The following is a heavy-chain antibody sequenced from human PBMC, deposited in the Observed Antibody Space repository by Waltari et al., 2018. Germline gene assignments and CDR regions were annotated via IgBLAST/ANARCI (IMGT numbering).Heavy chain of an antibody. CDR3: ARVFGGYYYYGMDV. Sequence: QVQLQESGPGLVKPSETLSLTCTVSGGSISSYYWSWIRQPPGKGLEWIGYIYYSGSTNYTPSLKSRVTISVDTSKNQFSLKLSSVTAADTAVYYCARVFGGYYYYGMDVWGQGTTVTVSS. D-gene: IGHD3-10*01. CDR2: IYYSGST. J-gene: IGHJ6*02. CDR1: GGSISSYY. V-gene: IGHV4-59*01.